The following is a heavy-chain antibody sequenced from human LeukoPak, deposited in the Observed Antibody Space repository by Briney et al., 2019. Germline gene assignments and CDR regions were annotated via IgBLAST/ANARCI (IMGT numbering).Heavy chain of an antibody. Sequence: ASVTVSCKASGYTFSDYGVSWVRQAPGQGLEWMGWISAYNGNTNYAQKLQGRVTMTTDTSTSTAYMELRSLRSDDTAVYYCARDLGLLWFGTKFSGFDPWGQGTLVTVSS. CDR2: ISAYNGNT. CDR1: GYTFSDYG. D-gene: IGHD3-10*01. V-gene: IGHV1-18*01. CDR3: ARDLGLLWFGTKFSGFDP. J-gene: IGHJ5*02.